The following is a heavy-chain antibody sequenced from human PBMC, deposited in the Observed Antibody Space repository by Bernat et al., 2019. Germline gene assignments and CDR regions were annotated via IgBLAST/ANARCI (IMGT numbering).Heavy chain of an antibody. Sequence: EVQLVESGGGLVQPGGSLRLSCAASGFTFSSYAMSWVRQAPGKGLEWVSAISGSGGSTYYAYSVKGRFTISRDNSKNTLYLQMNSLKTEDTAVYYCTTGYYGAQDYWGQGTLVTVSS. J-gene: IGHJ4*02. V-gene: IGHV3-23*04. CDR3: TTGYYGAQDY. CDR1: GFTFSSYA. CDR2: ISGSGGST. D-gene: IGHD4/OR15-4a*01.